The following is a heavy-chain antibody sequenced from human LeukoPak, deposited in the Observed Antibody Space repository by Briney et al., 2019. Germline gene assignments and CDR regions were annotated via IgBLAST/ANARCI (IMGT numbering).Heavy chain of an antibody. V-gene: IGHV3-21*01. CDR1: GFTFSSYS. J-gene: IGHJ5*02. D-gene: IGHD3-16*01. CDR2: IRGSSAYI. CDR3: ARESTKTFGGVVVNWFDP. Sequence: GGSLTLSCVASGFTFSSYSMNWVRPPRGRGLEWVSYIRGSSAYIFYADSLKGRFTNPRDNAKNSLFLQMNNLGAEDTAVYYCARESTKTFGGVVVNWFDPWGQGTLVTVSS.